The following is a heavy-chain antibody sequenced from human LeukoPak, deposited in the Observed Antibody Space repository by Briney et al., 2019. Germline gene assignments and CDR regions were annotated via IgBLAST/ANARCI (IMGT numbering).Heavy chain of an antibody. D-gene: IGHD7-27*01. CDR3: ARLADGLGISAFDI. Sequence: KPGESLKISCKGSGYSFTSYWIGWVRQMPGKGLEWMVIIYPGDSDTRYSPSFQRQVTISADKSISTAYLQWSSLKASDTAMYFCARLADGLGISAFDIWGQGTMVAVSS. J-gene: IGHJ3*02. V-gene: IGHV5-51*01. CDR2: IYPGDSDT. CDR1: GYSFTSYW.